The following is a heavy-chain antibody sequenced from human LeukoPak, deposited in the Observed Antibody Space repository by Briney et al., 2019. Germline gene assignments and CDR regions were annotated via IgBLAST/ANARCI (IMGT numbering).Heavy chain of an antibody. CDR3: AKASIITMVRGPVFQH. D-gene: IGHD3-10*01. Sequence: GGSLRLSCAASGFTFSSYAMSWVRQAPGKGLEWVAAISGSGGSTYYADSVKGRFTISRDNSKNTLYLQMNSLRAEDTAVYYCAKASIITMVRGPVFQHWGQGTLVTVSS. CDR1: GFTFSSYA. V-gene: IGHV3-23*01. CDR2: ISGSGGST. J-gene: IGHJ1*01.